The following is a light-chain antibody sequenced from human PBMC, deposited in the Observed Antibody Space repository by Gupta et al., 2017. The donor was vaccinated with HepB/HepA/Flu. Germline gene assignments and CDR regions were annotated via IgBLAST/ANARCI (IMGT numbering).Light chain of an antibody. CDR2: VAS. CDR3: QQRDSIPRT. V-gene: IGKV1-39*01. J-gene: IGKJ1*01. CDR1: QSISTS. Sequence: DIQMTQSPSSLSASVGDRVTITCRASQSISTSLNWYQQKPGKAPTLLIYVASTLQSGVPSRFSGSGSGTDFTLTISSLQPEDFATYYCQQRDSIPRTFGQGTKVEIK.